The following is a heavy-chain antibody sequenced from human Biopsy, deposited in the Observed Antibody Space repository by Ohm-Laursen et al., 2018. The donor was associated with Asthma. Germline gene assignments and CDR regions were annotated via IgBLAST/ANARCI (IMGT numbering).Heavy chain of an antibody. V-gene: IGHV3-20*01. J-gene: IGHJ4*02. CDR1: GFTFDDYG. Sequence: SLRLSCAAFGFTFDDYGMSWVRQAPGKGLDWVSGINWNGGSTGYVDSVKGRFTISRDNAKNSLYLQMNSLRAEDTALYHCGRDMGGFGSGWFPVEFWGQGTLVTVSS. CDR2: INWNGGST. CDR3: GRDMGGFGSGWFPVEF. D-gene: IGHD6-19*01.